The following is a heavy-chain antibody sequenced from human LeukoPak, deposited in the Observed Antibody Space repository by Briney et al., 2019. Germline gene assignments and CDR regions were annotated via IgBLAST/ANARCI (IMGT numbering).Heavy chain of an antibody. CDR2: TSCSGGST. J-gene: IGHJ4*02. D-gene: IGHD3-10*01. CDR3: AKAGAGAGSYLYYFDY. V-gene: IGHV3-43D*03. CDR1: GFTFGDYA. Sequence: PGGSLRLSCAASGFTFGDYAMRWVRQAPGKGLEWVSLTSCSGGSTYYADAVKGRFTISRDKTKNSLYLQMNSLRAEDTAFYYCAKAGAGAGSYLYYFDYWGQGTLVTVSS.